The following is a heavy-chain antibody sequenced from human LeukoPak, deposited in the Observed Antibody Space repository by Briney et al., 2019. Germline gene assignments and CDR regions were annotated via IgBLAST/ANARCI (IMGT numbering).Heavy chain of an antibody. CDR1: GFSVSGYW. J-gene: IGHJ4*02. CDR2: IKQDGSEN. Sequence: GGSLRLSCAVSGFSVSGYWMTWVRQAPGKGLEWVANIKQDGSENNYVDSVKGRFTISRDNAENSLFLQMNSLRVEDTAVYYCAREWQGGIAAAGTRIEGDYWGQGALVAVSS. V-gene: IGHV3-7*01. D-gene: IGHD6-13*01. CDR3: AREWQGGIAAAGTRIEGDY.